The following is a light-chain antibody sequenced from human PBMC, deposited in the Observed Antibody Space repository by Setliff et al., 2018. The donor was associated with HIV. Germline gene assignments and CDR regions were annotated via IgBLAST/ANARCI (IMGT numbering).Light chain of an antibody. CDR1: SSNIGAGYD. Sequence: QSAPTQPPSVSGAPGQRITISCTGSSSNIGAGYDVHWYQQLPQTAPKLLIYGNSNRPSGVPDRFSGSKSGTSASLAITGLQAEDEAQYYCQSYDSTLNGARIFGGGTKVTVL. CDR3: QSYDSTLNGARI. V-gene: IGLV1-40*01. CDR2: GNS. J-gene: IGLJ2*01.